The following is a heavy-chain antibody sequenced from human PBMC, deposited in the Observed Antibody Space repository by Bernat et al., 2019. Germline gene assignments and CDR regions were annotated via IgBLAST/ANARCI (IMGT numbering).Heavy chain of an antibody. CDR1: GFTFSSYA. CDR3: ARARAFDI. Sequence: LVESGGGLVQPGGSLRLSCAASGFTFSSYAMHWVRQAPGKGLEYVSAISSNGGSTYYANSVKGRFTISRDNSKNTLYLQMGSLRAEDMAVYYCARARAFDIWGQGTMVTVSS. V-gene: IGHV3-64*01. CDR2: ISSNGGST. J-gene: IGHJ3*02.